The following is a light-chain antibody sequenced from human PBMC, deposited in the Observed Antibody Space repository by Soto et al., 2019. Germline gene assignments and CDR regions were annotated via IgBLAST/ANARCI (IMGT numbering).Light chain of an antibody. CDR1: QGVSNS. V-gene: IGKV3-11*01. CDR2: DVS. J-gene: IGKJ5*01. Sequence: EIVLTQSPATLSLSPGERVALSGRASQGVSNSLAWYQQKPGQPPRLLIYDVSNRATGIPARFSGSGSGTDFTPTITSLEPEDFAVYFCHQRYNWPRVTFGQGTRLEIK. CDR3: HQRYNWPRVT.